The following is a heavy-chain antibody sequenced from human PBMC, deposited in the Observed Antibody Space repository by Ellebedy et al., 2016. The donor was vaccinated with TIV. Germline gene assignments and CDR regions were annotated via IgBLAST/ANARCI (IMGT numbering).Heavy chain of an antibody. CDR1: GFTFTPYA. J-gene: IGHJ3*02. CDR2: ISGSSFTI. CDR3: ATDGSYGDYLSPAHAFEI. V-gene: IGHV3-48*04. Sequence: GGSLRLSCAASGFTFTPYAMNWVRQAPGKGLEWVSYISGSSFTIYYADSVKGRFTITRDNGKNSLFLLMNSLSAEDTAVYYCATDGSYGDYLSPAHAFEIWGQGTKVTVSS. D-gene: IGHD4-17*01.